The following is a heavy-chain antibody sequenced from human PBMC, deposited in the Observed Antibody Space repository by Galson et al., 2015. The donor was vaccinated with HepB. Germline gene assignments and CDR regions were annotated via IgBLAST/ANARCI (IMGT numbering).Heavy chain of an antibody. CDR3: ASKQRVRFDYYGMDV. D-gene: IGHD3-3*01. J-gene: IGHJ6*02. CDR1: GYTFTSYD. CDR2: MNPNSGNT. V-gene: IGHV1-8*01. Sequence: SVKVSCKASGYTFTSYDINWVRQATGQGLEWMGWMNPNSGNTGYAQKFQGRVTMTRNTSISTAYMELSSLRSEDTAVYYCASKQRVRFDYYGMDVWGQGTTVTVSS.